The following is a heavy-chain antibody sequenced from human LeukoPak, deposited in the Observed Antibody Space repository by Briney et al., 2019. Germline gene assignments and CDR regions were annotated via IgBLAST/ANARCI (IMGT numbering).Heavy chain of an antibody. J-gene: IGHJ3*02. CDR1: GGSISSYF. D-gene: IGHD1-26*01. CDR3: ARDSGSYDFNDAFDI. V-gene: IGHV4-4*07. CDR2: IYTSGST. Sequence: PSETLSLTCTVSGGSISSYFWSWIRQPAGKGLEWIGRIYTSGSTNYNPSLKSRVTMSVDTSKNQFSLNLSSVTAADTAVYYCARDSGSYDFNDAFDIWGQGTMVTVSS.